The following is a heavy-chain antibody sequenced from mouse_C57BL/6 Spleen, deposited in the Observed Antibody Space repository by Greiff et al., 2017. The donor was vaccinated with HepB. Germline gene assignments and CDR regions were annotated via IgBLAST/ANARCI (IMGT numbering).Heavy chain of an antibody. Sequence: VQLKQSGAELVRPGASVKLSCTASGFNIKDYYMHWVKQRPEQGLEWIGRIDPEDGDTEYAPKFQGKATMTADTSSNTAYLQLSSLTSEDTAVYYCTGSTMVTTKAWFAYWGQGTLVTVSA. CDR1: GFNIKDYY. D-gene: IGHD2-2*01. CDR2: IDPEDGDT. V-gene: IGHV14-1*01. CDR3: TGSTMVTTKAWFAY. J-gene: IGHJ3*01.